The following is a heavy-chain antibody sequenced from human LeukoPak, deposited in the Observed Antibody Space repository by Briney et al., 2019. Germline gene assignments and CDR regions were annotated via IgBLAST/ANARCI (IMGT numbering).Heavy chain of an antibody. J-gene: IGHJ4*02. D-gene: IGHD3-22*01. CDR3: ARGGHQEVYYYDSSGFGPHFDY. CDR1: EFTFSSNA. Sequence: PGGSLRLSCAASEFTFSSNAMSWVRQAPGKGLEWVSAISGSGGSTYYADSVKGRFTISRDNSKNTLYLQMNSLRAEDTAVYYCARGGHQEVYYYDSSGFGPHFDYWGQGTLVTVSS. V-gene: IGHV3-23*01. CDR2: ISGSGGST.